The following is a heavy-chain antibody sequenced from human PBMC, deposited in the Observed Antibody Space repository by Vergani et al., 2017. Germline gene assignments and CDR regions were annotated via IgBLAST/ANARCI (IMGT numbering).Heavy chain of an antibody. CDR3: AKDLGTSSGGGWFDP. J-gene: IGHJ5*02. Sequence: EVQLEESGGGLVLPGRSLRLSCVASGFTSAGYAMHWGRQAPGKGLEWVSGISWNSNSIGYADSVKGRFTISRDNAKNSLYLQMNSLRAEDTALYYCAKDLGTSSGGGWFDPWGQGTLVTVSS. CDR1: GFTSAGYA. V-gene: IGHV3-9*02. CDR2: ISWNSNSI. D-gene: IGHD6-6*01.